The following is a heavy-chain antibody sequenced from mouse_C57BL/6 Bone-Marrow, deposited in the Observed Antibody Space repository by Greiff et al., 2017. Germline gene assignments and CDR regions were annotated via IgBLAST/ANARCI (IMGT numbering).Heavy chain of an antibody. V-gene: IGHV1-64*01. Sequence: QVQLQQPGAELVKPGASVKLSCKASGYTFTSYWMHWVKQRPGQGLEWIGMIHPNSGSTNYNEKFKSKATLTVDKSSSTAYMQLSSLTSEDSAVYYGASTGLRRGACWYFDVWGTGTTVTVSS. CDR2: IHPNSGST. CDR3: ASTGLRRGACWYFDV. D-gene: IGHD2-4*01. CDR1: GYTFTSYW. J-gene: IGHJ1*03.